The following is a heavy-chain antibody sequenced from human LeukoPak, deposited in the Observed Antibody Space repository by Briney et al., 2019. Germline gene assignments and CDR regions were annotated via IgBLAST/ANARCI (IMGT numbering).Heavy chain of an antibody. Sequence: PSETLSLTCAVYGGSFSGYYWSWIRQPPGKGLEWIGEINHSGSTNYNPSLKSRVTISVDTSKNQSSLKLSSVTAADTAVYYCARGRHSDFWSGYYTGNWFDPWGQGTLVTVSS. CDR2: INHSGST. J-gene: IGHJ5*02. CDR1: GGSFSGYY. V-gene: IGHV4-34*01. CDR3: ARGRHSDFWSGYYTGNWFDP. D-gene: IGHD3-3*01.